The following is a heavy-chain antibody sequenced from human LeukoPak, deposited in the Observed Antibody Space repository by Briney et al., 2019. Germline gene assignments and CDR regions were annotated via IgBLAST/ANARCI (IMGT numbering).Heavy chain of an antibody. V-gene: IGHV3-48*04. Sequence: GGSLRLSCAASGFTVSSNYMNWIRQAPGKGLEWVSYISSSSSSIYYADSMKGRFTISRDNAKNSLYLQMNSLRAEDTAVYYCARALTGYGWAFDIWGQGTMVNVSS. J-gene: IGHJ3*02. CDR2: ISSSSSSI. CDR3: ARALTGYGWAFDI. D-gene: IGHD1-14*01. CDR1: GFTVSSNY.